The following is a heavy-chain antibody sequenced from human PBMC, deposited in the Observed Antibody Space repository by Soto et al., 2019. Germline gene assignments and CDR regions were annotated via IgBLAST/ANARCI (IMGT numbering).Heavy chain of an antibody. D-gene: IGHD2-8*01. CDR3: AGVETQRYYYGMDV. CDR1: GGTFSSYA. CDR2: IIPIFGTA. J-gene: IGHJ6*02. V-gene: IGHV1-69*12. Sequence: QVQLVQSGAAVKKPGSSVKVSCKASGGTFSSYAISWVRQAPGQGLEWMGGIIPIFGTANYAQKFQGRVTITADESTSTAYMELNSLRSEDTAVYYCAGVETQRYYYGMDVWGQGTTVTVSS.